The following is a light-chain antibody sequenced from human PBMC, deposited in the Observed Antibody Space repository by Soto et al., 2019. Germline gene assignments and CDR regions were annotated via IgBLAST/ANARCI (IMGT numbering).Light chain of an antibody. CDR1: QSVLYSSNNKNY. CDR3: QQYYISPLT. J-gene: IGKJ4*01. V-gene: IGKV4-1*01. CDR2: WAS. Sequence: DIVMTQSPDSLAVSLGERATINCKSSQSVLYSSNNKNYLAWYQQKKGQPPKLLIYWASTRESGVPDLFSGSGSRKDFTNTISDLRAEDVAVYYCQQYYISPLTFGGGTKVEIK.